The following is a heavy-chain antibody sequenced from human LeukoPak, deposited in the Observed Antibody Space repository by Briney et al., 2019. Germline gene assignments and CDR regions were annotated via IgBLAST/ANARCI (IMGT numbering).Heavy chain of an antibody. J-gene: IGHJ4*02. D-gene: IGHD3-3*01. CDR1: GGSISSSSYY. V-gene: IGHV4-39*07. CDR2: IYYSGST. Sequence: SETLSLTCTVSGGSISSSSYYWGWIRQPPGKGLEWIGSIYYSGSTYYNPSLKSRVTISVDTSKNQFSLKLSSVTAADTAVYYCARNNFGNYDFWSGYYLYYFDYWGQGTLVTVSS. CDR3: ARNNFGNYDFWSGYYLYYFDY.